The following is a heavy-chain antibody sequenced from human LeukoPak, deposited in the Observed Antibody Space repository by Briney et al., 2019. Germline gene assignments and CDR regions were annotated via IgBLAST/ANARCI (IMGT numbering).Heavy chain of an antibody. CDR3: ARVCRCAGFGEGANWYDS. CDR2: IKQDESEK. V-gene: IGHV3-7*01. D-gene: IGHD3-10*01. J-gene: IGHJ5*01. Sequence: GGSLRLSCAASGFPFSSYWMSWVRQAPGKGLEWVVNIKQDESEKYYVDSVKGRFTISRDNAKNSLYLQMNSLRAEDTAVYYCARVCRCAGFGEGANWYDSWGQGTLVTVSS. CDR1: GFPFSSYW.